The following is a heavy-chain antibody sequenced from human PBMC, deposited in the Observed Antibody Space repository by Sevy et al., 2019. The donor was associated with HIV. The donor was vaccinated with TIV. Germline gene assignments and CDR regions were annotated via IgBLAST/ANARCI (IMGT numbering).Heavy chain of an antibody. CDR1: GVSIINNNYF. J-gene: IGHJ6*02. CDR2: IYYTGST. Sequence: SETLSLTCTVSGVSIINNNYFWGWIRQPPGKGLEWIGAIYYTGSTYYNSSLNSRFTISIDTSRGQFSLDLSSVTAADTAVYYCARHFGGGGKRGLDVWGQGTTVTVSS. D-gene: IGHD3-10*01. V-gene: IGHV4-39*01. CDR3: ARHFGGGGKRGLDV.